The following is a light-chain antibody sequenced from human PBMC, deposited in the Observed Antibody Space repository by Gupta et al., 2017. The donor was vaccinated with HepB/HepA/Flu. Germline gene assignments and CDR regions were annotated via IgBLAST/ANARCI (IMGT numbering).Light chain of an antibody. V-gene: IGLV1-40*01. CDR3: QYYDNSMSDYVL. J-gene: IGLJ2*01. CDR2: ANN. Sequence: QSVLTQSPSVSGAPGQRVTIFCTVTYSNIGANFDVHWYQQLPGTAPNLLIYANNKRLYGVPDRFSGSKSGTSASMAINGLQAEDEADYYCQYYDNSMSDYVLFGGGTKLTVL. CDR1: YSNIGANFD.